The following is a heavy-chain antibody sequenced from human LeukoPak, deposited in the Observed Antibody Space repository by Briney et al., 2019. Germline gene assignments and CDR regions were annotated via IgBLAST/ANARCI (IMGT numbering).Heavy chain of an antibody. CDR2: ISAYNGNT. CDR1: GYTFTSYG. CDR3: ARTLYGGNSAVFNY. J-gene: IGHJ4*02. D-gene: IGHD4-23*01. Sequence: ASVKVSCKASGYTFTSYGISWVRQAPGQGLEWMGWISAYNGNTNYAQKLQGRVTMTTDTSTSTAYMELSSLRSEDTAVYYCARTLYGGNSAVFNYWGQGTLVTVSS. V-gene: IGHV1-18*01.